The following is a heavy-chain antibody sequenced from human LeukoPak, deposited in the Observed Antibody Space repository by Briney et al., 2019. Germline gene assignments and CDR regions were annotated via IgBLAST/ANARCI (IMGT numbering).Heavy chain of an antibody. D-gene: IGHD3-10*01. Sequence: GGSLRLSCAASQFTFSSYEMNWVRQAPGKGLEWISYISSSGSTKYYADSVKGRFTISRDNAKNSLSLQMNSLRAEDTAVYYCARDSAPITMVRGVDDTPFDYWGQGTLVTVSS. CDR2: ISSSGSTK. J-gene: IGHJ4*02. CDR1: QFTFSSYE. CDR3: ARDSAPITMVRGVDDTPFDY. V-gene: IGHV3-48*03.